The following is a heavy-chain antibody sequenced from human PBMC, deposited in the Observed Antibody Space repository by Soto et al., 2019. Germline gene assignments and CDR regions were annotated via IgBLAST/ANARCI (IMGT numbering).Heavy chain of an antibody. CDR2: IIPIFGTA. V-gene: IGHV1-69*13. D-gene: IGHD3-10*01. CDR1: GGTFSSYA. CDR3: ARDLGEMATVKPRGFDY. J-gene: IGHJ4*02. Sequence: SVKVSCKASGGTFSSYAISWVRQAPGQGLEWMGGIIPIFGTANYAQKFQGRVTITADESTSTAYMELSSLRSEDTAVYYCARDLGEMATVKPRGFDYWGQGTLVTVSS.